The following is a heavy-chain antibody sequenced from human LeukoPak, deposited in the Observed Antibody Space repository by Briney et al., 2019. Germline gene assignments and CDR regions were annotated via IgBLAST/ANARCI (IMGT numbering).Heavy chain of an antibody. CDR2: ISSSSSYI. V-gene: IGHV3-21*01. CDR3: ARDRPGRGLQYQLLPHYYYYGMDV. Sequence: GGSLRLSCAASGFTFSSYSMNWVRQAPEKGLEWVSSISSSSSYIYYADSVKGRFTISRDNAKNSLYLRMNSLRAEDTAVYYCARDRPGRGLQYQLLPHYYYYGMDVWGQGTTVTVSS. D-gene: IGHD2-2*01. CDR1: GFTFSSYS. J-gene: IGHJ6*02.